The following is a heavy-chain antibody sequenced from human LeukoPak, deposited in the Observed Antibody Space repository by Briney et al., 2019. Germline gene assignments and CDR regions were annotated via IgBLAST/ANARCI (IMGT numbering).Heavy chain of an antibody. D-gene: IGHD3-10*01. V-gene: IGHV4-61*02. CDR3: ARTKFGGDDAFDI. CDR1: GGPISSGSYY. Sequence: PSETLSLTCTVSGGPISSGSYYWSWIRQPAGKGLEWIGRIYTSGSTNYNPSLKSRVTISVDTSKNQFSLKLSSVTAADTAVYYCARTKFGGDDAFDIWGQGTMVTVSS. CDR2: IYTSGST. J-gene: IGHJ3*02.